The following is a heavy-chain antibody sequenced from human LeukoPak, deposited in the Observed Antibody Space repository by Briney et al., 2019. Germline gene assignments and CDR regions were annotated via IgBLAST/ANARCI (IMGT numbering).Heavy chain of an antibody. CDR1: GYTFTGYY. D-gene: IGHD2-15*01. CDR3: AREGYCSGGSCYSVVNWFDP. Sequence: GASVKVSCKASGYTFTGYYMHWVRQAPGQGLEWMGWINPNSGGTNYAQKFQGRVTMTRDTSISTAYMELSRLRSDDTAVYYCAREGYCSGGSCYSVVNWFDPWGQGTLVTVSS. CDR2: INPNSGGT. V-gene: IGHV1-2*02. J-gene: IGHJ5*02.